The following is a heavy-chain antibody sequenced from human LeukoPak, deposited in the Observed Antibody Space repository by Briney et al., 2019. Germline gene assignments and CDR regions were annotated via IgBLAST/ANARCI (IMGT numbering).Heavy chain of an antibody. J-gene: IGHJ3*02. D-gene: IGHD6-13*01. CDR1: GYTFTRNY. CDR2: INPSSGDT. CDR3: ARGAGSGFDI. V-gene: IGHV1-2*02. Sequence: ASVKVSCKASGYTFTRNYMHWVRQAPGQGLEWMGWINPSSGDTHYAQSFQDKVTMTRDTSINTAYMELSRLISDDTAVYYCARGAGSGFDIWGQGTMVTVSS.